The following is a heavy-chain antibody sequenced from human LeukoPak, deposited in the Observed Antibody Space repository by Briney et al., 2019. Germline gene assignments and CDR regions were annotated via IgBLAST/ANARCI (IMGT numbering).Heavy chain of an antibody. Sequence: ASVKVSCKASGCTFTGYYMHWVRQAPGQGLEWMGWINPNSGGTNYAQKFQGRVTMTRDTSISTAYMELSRLRSDDTAVYYCARNDMTTVTTWLVDYWGQGTLVTVSS. CDR1: GCTFTGYY. J-gene: IGHJ4*02. CDR3: ARNDMTTVTTWLVDY. CDR2: INPNSGGT. V-gene: IGHV1-2*02. D-gene: IGHD4-17*01.